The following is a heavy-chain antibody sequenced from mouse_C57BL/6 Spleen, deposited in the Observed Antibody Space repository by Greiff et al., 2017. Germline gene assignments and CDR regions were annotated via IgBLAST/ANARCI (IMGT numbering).Heavy chain of an antibody. CDR1: GYTFTSYW. Sequence: QVQLQQPGAELVMPGASVKLSCKASGYTFTSYWMHWVKQRPGQGLEWIGEIDPSDSYTNYNQKFKGKSTLTVDKSSSTAYMQLSSLTSEDSAVYYCARGGNWYNFDYWGQGTTLTVSS. V-gene: IGHV1-69*01. D-gene: IGHD2-1*01. J-gene: IGHJ2*01. CDR2: IDPSDSYT. CDR3: ARGGNWYNFDY.